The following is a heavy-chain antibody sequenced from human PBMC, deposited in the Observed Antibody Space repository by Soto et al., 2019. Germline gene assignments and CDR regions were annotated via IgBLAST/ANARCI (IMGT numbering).Heavy chain of an antibody. J-gene: IGHJ6*03. CDR1: GITFSSYG. V-gene: IGHV3-23*01. CDR3: AKWTAVGVDYYYYMDV. D-gene: IGHD1-26*01. CDR2: ISGSGGST. Sequence: EVQLLESGGGLVQSGGSLRLSCAASGITFSSYGMSWVRQAPGKGLEWVSGISGSGGSTYYGDSVKGRFTISRENSKNTLYLQMNSLRAVDTAVYYCAKWTAVGVDYYYYMDVWGKGTTVTVSS.